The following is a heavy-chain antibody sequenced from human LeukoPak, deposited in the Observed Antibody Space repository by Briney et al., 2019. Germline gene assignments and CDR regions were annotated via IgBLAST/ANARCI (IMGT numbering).Heavy chain of an antibody. D-gene: IGHD3-22*01. CDR2: IYSGGNT. J-gene: IGHJ4*02. Sequence: GGSLRLSCAASGFTVNNNYMSWVRQAPGKGLEWVSVIYSGGNTYYADSVKGRFTISRDNSKNTLYLQMNSLRAEDTAVYYCTRGGVTMIVPILWGQGTLVTVSS. CDR3: TRGGVTMIVPIL. CDR1: GFTVNNNY. V-gene: IGHV3-53*01.